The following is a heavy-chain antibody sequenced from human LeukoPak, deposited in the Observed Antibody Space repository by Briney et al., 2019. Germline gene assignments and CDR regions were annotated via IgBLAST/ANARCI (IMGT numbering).Heavy chain of an antibody. Sequence: PSETLSLTCTVSGGSISSSSYYWGWIRQPPGKGLEWFGSIYYSGSTYYNPSLKSRVTISVATSKNQFTLKLSSVTAADTAVYYCARVSKRWLQFGAFDYWGQGTLVTVSS. CDR2: IYYSGST. CDR1: GGSISSSSYY. D-gene: IGHD5-24*01. J-gene: IGHJ4*02. V-gene: IGHV4-39*06. CDR3: ARVSKRWLQFGAFDY.